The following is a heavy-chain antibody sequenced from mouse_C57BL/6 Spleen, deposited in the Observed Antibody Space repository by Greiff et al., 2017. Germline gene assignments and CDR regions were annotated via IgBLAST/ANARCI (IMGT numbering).Heavy chain of an antibody. CDR3: AREGNYYGSSYYAMDY. Sequence: EVQLQESGPGLVKPSQSLSLTCSVTGYSITSGYYWNWIRQFPGNKLEWMGYISYDGSNNYNPSLKNRISITRDTSKNQFFLKLNSVTTEDTATYYCAREGNYYGSSYYAMDYWGQGTSVTVSS. D-gene: IGHD1-1*01. J-gene: IGHJ4*01. CDR1: GYSITSGYY. V-gene: IGHV3-6*01. CDR2: ISYDGSN.